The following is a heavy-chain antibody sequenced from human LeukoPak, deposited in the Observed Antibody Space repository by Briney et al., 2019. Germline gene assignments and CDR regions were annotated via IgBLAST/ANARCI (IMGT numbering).Heavy chain of an antibody. J-gene: IGHJ4*02. CDR2: IIPILGIA. CDR3: ARDLSSGAAY. CDR1: GGTFSSYA. Sequence: GATVKVSCKASGGTFSSYAISWVRQAPGQGLEWMGRIIPILGIANYAQKFQGRVTITADKSTSTAYMELSSLRSEDTAVYYCARDLSSGAAYWGQGTLVTVSS. D-gene: IGHD6-19*01. V-gene: IGHV1-69*04.